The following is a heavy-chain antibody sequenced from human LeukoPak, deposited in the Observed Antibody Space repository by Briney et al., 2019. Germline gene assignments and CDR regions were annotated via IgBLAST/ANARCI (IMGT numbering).Heavy chain of an antibody. J-gene: IGHJ3*02. D-gene: IGHD2-2*01. Sequence: SVKISCKAYGSNFSSYTISWVRHTPLQLLELMRRIIPIPDIANYAQKFQGRVTIAADKTTSTAYMELSSLRSEDTAVYYCARGKLLSNDAFDIWGQGTMVTVSS. CDR1: GSNFSSYT. CDR2: IIPIPDIA. CDR3: ARGKLLSNDAFDI. V-gene: IGHV1-69*02.